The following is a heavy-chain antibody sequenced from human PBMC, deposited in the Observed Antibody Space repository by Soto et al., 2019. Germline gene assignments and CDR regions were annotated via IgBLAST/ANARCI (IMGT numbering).Heavy chain of an antibody. CDR2: IYYSGGT. D-gene: IGHD7-27*01. J-gene: IGHJ4*02. CDR1: GASISNGGYY. Sequence: PSETLSVTCTVSGASISNGGYYWSWIRQYPGRGLEWIGYIYYSGGTYYNPSLKSRVTISVDTSKNQFSLRLTSVTAADTAVYYCACWGRDYFDYWGQGTLVTVSS. V-gene: IGHV4-31*03. CDR3: ACWGRDYFDY.